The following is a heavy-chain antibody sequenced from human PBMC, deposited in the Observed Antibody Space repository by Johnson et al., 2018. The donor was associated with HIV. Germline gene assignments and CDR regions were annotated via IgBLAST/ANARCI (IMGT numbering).Heavy chain of an antibody. Sequence: QVQLVESGGDLVKPGGSLRVSCLASGFVFSDSHMSWIRQAPGKGLEWISYISSSGSTIYYADSVTGRFTISRDNAKNSLYLQRNSRRAEDTAVYYCARVGADAFDIWGQGTMVTVSS. J-gene: IGHJ3*02. CDR3: ARVGADAFDI. CDR2: ISSSGSTI. CDR1: GFVFSDSH. D-gene: IGHD1-26*01. V-gene: IGHV3-11*04.